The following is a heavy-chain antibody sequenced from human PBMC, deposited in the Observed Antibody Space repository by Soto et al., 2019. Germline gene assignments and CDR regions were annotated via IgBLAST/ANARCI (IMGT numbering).Heavy chain of an antibody. J-gene: IGHJ4*02. CDR1: GYTFTSYY. Sequence: QVQLVQSGAEVMKPGASVKISCKSSGYTFTSYYMHWVRQAPGQGLEWMGMINPSGGSTNYAQRFQGRVTMTRDTSTSTVYMDLSDLRSEDTAVYYCARGFCTTTTCLVGDFWGQGTLVTVSS. CDR2: INPSGGST. D-gene: IGHD2-2*01. V-gene: IGHV1-46*01. CDR3: ARGFCTTTTCLVGDF.